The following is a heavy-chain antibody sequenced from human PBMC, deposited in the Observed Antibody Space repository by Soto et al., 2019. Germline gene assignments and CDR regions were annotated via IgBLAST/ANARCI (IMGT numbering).Heavy chain of an antibody. D-gene: IGHD5-12*01. V-gene: IGHV4-34*01. CDR3: ARGVGYAGVDY. Sequence: QVQLQQWGAGLLKPSETLSLTCAVYGGSFSAYYWSWIRQPPGKGLECIGEINHSGSTNYNPSLKSRVTISVDRSKNQFSLKLSSVTAADTAAYYCARGVGYAGVDYWGQGTLVTVSS. CDR1: GGSFSAYY. J-gene: IGHJ4*02. CDR2: INHSGST.